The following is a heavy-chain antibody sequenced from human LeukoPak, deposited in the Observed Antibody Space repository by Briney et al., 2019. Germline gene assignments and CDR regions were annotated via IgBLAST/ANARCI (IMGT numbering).Heavy chain of an antibody. J-gene: IGHJ4*02. CDR3: ARADWRYFDWRGYFDY. Sequence: PGGSLRLSCAASGFTFSSYRMSWVRQTPGKGPEWVANIYQDGSDKYYVDSVKGRFTISRDNAKNSLYLQMNSLRAEDTAVYYCARADWRYFDWRGYFDYWGQGTLVTVSS. CDR2: IYQDGSDK. D-gene: IGHD3-9*01. CDR1: GFTFSSYR. V-gene: IGHV3-7*01.